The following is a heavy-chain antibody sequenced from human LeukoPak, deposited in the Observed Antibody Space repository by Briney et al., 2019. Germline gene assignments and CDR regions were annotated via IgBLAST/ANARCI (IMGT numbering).Heavy chain of an antibody. Sequence: GGSLRLSCAASGFTFSGYGMSWVCQAPGKRLEWVSAISGSGGSTYYADCVKGRFTISRDNSKNTLYLQMNSLRAEDTAVYYCAKEGDYGDRRRYYYHMDVWGKGTTVTISS. CDR3: AKEGDYGDRRRYYYHMDV. CDR2: ISGSGGST. J-gene: IGHJ6*03. D-gene: IGHD4-17*01. V-gene: IGHV3-23*01. CDR1: GFTFSGYG.